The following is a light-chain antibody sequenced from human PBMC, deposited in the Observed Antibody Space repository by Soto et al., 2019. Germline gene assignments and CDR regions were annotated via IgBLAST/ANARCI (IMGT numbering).Light chain of an antibody. CDR1: QSVSSSY. CDR3: QRYGSSPRYT. V-gene: IGKV3-20*01. J-gene: IGKJ2*01. CDR2: RAS. Sequence: EIVLTQSPGTLSLSPGERATLSCRASQSVSSSYLAWYQQKPGQAPRLLIYRASSRATGNPHSFSGSGSGTDFALTTSELEPEGFAGYYCQRYGSSPRYTCGQGTQRESK.